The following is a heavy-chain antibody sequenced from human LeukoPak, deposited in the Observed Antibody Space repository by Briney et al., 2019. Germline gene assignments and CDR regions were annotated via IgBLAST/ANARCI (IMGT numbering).Heavy chain of an antibody. Sequence: SETLSLTCIVSGGSISSYYWTWIRQPPGKGLEWIGYIYYSGSTNYNPSLKSRVTMSVDTSKNQFSLKLSSVTAADSAVYYCASSGMTTVTRKKAFDIWGQGTMVTVSS. CDR1: GGSISSYY. V-gene: IGHV4-59*01. CDR3: ASSGMTTVTRKKAFDI. J-gene: IGHJ3*02. D-gene: IGHD4-17*01. CDR2: IYYSGST.